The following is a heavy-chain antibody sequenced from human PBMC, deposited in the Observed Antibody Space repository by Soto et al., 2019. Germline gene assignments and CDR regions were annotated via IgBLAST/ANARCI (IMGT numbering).Heavy chain of an antibody. V-gene: IGHV3-72*01. CDR1: GLIFSDYH. CDR2: IRRKANSYTT. J-gene: IGHJ6*02. CDR3: AMLGGWSGGSNDMDV. Sequence: EVQLVESGGGLVQPGGSLRLSCAASGLIFSDYHMDWVRQAPGKGREWVGRIRRKANSYTTEYAASVKGRFTISGDDSKNSLYLQINSLKNEAAAVYYCAMLGGWSGGSNDMDVWGQGTTVTVSS. D-gene: IGHD6-19*01.